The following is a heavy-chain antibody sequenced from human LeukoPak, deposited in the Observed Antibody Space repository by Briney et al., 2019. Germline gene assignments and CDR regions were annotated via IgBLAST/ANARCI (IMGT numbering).Heavy chain of an antibody. CDR3: ARLSSGYDSPIDY. CDR2: FYTDDSDT. J-gene: IGHJ4*02. D-gene: IGHD5-12*01. CDR1: GYSFSTYW. Sequence: GESLKISCKGSGYSFSTYWIGWVRQMPGKGLEWMEIFYTDDSDTTYSPSFQGQVTISDDKSISTAYLQWSSLKASDTAIYYCARLSSGYDSPIDYWGQGTLVTVSS. V-gene: IGHV5-51*01.